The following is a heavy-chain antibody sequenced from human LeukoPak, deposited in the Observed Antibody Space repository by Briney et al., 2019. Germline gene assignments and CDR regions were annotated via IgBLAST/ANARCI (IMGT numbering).Heavy chain of an antibody. CDR3: ARVRGSGYYYLPFDS. CDR2: VHHSGNT. J-gene: IGHJ4*02. D-gene: IGHD3-22*01. CDR1: GFSVSSGNY. Sequence: SETLSLTCSVSGFSVSSGNYWGWIRQPPARGLEWIGNVHHSGNTYYNMSLRSRVTLSLDTSRNQFSLSLTSVTAADTAVYFCARVRGSGYYYLPFDSWGRGALVTVSS. V-gene: IGHV4-38-2*02.